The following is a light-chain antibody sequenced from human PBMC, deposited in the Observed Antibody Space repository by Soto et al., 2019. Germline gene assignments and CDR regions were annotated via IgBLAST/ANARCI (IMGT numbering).Light chain of an antibody. Sequence: QAVVTQEPSLTVSPGGTVTLTCGSSTGAVTSNHHPYWFQQKAGQAPRTLIYDTSNKHSWTPARFSGSLLGDKAALTLSGALPEDEAQYYCLLSYNAARVFGGGTKRTVL. V-gene: IGLV7-46*01. CDR1: TGAVTSNHH. J-gene: IGLJ2*01. CDR2: DTS. CDR3: LLSYNAARV.